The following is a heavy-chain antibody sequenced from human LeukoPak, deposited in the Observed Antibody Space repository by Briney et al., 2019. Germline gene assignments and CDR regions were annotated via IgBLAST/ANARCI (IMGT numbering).Heavy chain of an antibody. V-gene: IGHV4-39*01. CDR3: ARHNNDMVNFDY. CDR1: GGSISSSSYY. CDR2: IYYSGST. J-gene: IGHJ4*02. D-gene: IGHD4-23*01. Sequence: SETLSLTCTVSGGSISSSSYYWGWIRQPPGRGLEWIGSIYYSGSTYYNPSLKSRVTISVDTSKNQFSLKLSSVTAADTAVYYCARHNNDMVNFDYWGQRTLVTVSS.